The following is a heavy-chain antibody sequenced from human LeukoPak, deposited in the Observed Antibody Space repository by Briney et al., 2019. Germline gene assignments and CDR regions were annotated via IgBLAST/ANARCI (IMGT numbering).Heavy chain of an antibody. CDR1: GFTFSSYA. J-gene: IGHJ4*02. Sequence: GGSLRLSCAVSGFTFSSYAMNWVRQAPGKGLEWVSYISSSSRTIHYADSVKGRFTISRDNAKNSLYLQMNSLRAEDTAVYYCARALRYFDWLLDYFDYWGQGTLVTVST. D-gene: IGHD3-9*01. CDR2: ISSSSRTI. V-gene: IGHV3-48*04. CDR3: ARALRYFDWLLDYFDY.